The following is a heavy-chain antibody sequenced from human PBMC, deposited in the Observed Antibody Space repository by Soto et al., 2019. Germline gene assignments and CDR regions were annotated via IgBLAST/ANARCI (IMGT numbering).Heavy chain of an antibody. J-gene: IGHJ5*02. D-gene: IGHD3-22*01. CDR2: IYTSGST. CDR1: GGSISSYY. Sequence: ASETLSLTCTVSGGSISSYYWSWIRQPAGKGLEWIGRIYTSGSTNYNPSLKSRVTMSVDTSKNQFSLKLSSVTAADTAVYYCARDRAYGYYYDSSGYQNWFDPWGQGTLVTVSS. V-gene: IGHV4-4*07. CDR3: ARDRAYGYYYDSSGYQNWFDP.